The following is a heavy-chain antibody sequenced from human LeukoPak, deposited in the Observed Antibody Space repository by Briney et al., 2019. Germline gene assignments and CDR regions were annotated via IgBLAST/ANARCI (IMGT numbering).Heavy chain of an antibody. CDR3: ARGQSRGYSYGYRSGAFDI. J-gene: IGHJ3*02. Sequence: SETLSLTCAVYGGSFSGYYWSWIRQPPGKGLEWIGEINHSGSTNYNPSLKSRGTMSVDTSKNQFSLKLSSVTAADTAVYYCARGQSRGYSYGYRSGAFDIWGQGTMVTVSS. CDR2: INHSGST. D-gene: IGHD5-18*01. CDR1: GGSFSGYY. V-gene: IGHV4-34*01.